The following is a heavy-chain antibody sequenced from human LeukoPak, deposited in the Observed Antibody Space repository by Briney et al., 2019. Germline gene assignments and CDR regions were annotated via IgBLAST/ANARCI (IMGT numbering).Heavy chain of an antibody. Sequence: PGRSLRLSCAASGFTFSSYVMSWVRQAPGKGLEWVSGISGSGGSTYYADSVKGRFTISRDNSKNTLYLQMNSLRAEDTAVYYCAKQESYSSSSNWFDPWGQGTLVTVSS. CDR2: ISGSGGST. V-gene: IGHV3-23*01. CDR1: GFTFSSYV. CDR3: AKQESYSSSSNWFDP. D-gene: IGHD6-6*01. J-gene: IGHJ5*02.